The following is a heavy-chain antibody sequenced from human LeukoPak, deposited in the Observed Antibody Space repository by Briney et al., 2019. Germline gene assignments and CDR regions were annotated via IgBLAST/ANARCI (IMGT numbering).Heavy chain of an antibody. J-gene: IGHJ4*02. CDR3: SVRGGRLDYYFDY. D-gene: IGHD3-10*01. Sequence: PGGSLRLSCAASGFKLSSYSMNWVRHAPGKGLEWVSSIPSSSSYIYYADSVKGRFTISRDNAKNSLFLKMNSLRIEDTAVYYCSVRGGRLDYYFDYWGQGNLVTVSS. CDR2: IPSSSSYI. CDR1: GFKLSSYS. V-gene: IGHV3-21*01.